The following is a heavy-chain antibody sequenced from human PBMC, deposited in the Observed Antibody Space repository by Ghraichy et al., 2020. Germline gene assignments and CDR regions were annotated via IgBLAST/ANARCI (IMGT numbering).Heavy chain of an antibody. V-gene: IGHV4-39*01. J-gene: IGHJ6*03. CDR3: ARHVTEGGFLVVVPVIYCMDV. CDR2: IYYSGST. CDR1: GGSVSSSSYY. D-gene: IGHD2-15*01. Sequence: SQTLSLTCTVSGGSVSSSSYYWGWIRQPPGKGLEWIGSIYYSGSTSYNPSLKSRVTISVDTSKNQFSLKLSSVTAADTAVYYCARHVTEGGFLVVVPVIYCMDVWGKGTTVTVSS.